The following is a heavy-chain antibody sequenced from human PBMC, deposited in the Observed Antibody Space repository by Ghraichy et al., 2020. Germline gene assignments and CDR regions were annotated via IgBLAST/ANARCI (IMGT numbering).Heavy chain of an antibody. CDR1: GGSISSGGYY. J-gene: IGHJ4*02. Sequence: SETLSLTCTVSGGSISSGGYYWSWIRQHPGKGLEWIGYIYYSGSTYYNPSLKSRVTISVDTSKNQFSLKLSSVTAADTAVYYCSRASTTLVTPCFDYWCQGTLVTVSS. V-gene: IGHV4-31*03. CDR2: IYYSGST. CDR3: SRASTTLVTPCFDY. D-gene: IGHD4-23*01.